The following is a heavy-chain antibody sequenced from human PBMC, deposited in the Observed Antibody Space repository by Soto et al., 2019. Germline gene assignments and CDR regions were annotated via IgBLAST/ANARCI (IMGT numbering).Heavy chain of an antibody. D-gene: IGHD2-15*01. Sequence: GGSLRLSCAASGFIFSSYVMNWVRQAPGKGLEWVSGISWNSGSIGYADSVKGRFTISRDNAKNSLYLQMNSRRAEYTALYYCAKYLCYCSCCSCYSSFLDYWGQGTLVTVSS. CDR1: GFIFSSYV. CDR2: ISWNSGSI. J-gene: IGHJ4*02. V-gene: IGHV3-9*01. CDR3: AKYLCYCSCCSCYSSFLDY.